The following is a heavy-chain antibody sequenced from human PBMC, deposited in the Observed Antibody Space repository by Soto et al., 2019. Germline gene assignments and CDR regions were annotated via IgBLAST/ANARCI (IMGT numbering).Heavy chain of an antibody. CDR3: ARVTGTDLDY. J-gene: IGHJ4*02. CDR1: GGTFSSYA. CDR2: IIPIFGTA. V-gene: IGHV1-69*13. Sequence: GASVKVSCKASGGTFSSYAISWALQAPGQGLEWMGGIIPIFGTANYAQKFQGRVTITADESASTAYMELSSLRSEDTAVYYCARVTGTDLDYWGQGTLVTVSS. D-gene: IGHD1-7*01.